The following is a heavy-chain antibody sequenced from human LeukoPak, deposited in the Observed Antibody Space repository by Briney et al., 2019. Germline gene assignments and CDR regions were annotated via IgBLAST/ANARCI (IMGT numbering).Heavy chain of an antibody. CDR2: IIPIFGTA. Sequence: SVKVSCKASGGTFSSYAISWVRQAPGQGLEWMGGIIPIFGTANYAQKFQGRVTITADESTSTAYMELSSLRSEDTAVYYCARTLPRPYYFDYWGQGILVTVSS. CDR3: ARTLPRPYYFDY. J-gene: IGHJ4*02. CDR1: GGTFSSYA. V-gene: IGHV1-69*01.